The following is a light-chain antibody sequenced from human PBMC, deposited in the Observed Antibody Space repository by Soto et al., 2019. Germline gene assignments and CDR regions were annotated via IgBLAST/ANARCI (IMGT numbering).Light chain of an antibody. CDR1: QGIRDA. V-gene: IGKV1-17*01. Sequence: DIQMTQSPSSLSASVGDRVTITCRASQGIRDALGWYQQKPGKVPKRLIYSASSLQSGVPSRFSGSRSGTEFTLTISSLQPDDFATYYCQQYNSYYLTFGGGTKVEIK. CDR3: QQYNSYYLT. J-gene: IGKJ4*01. CDR2: SAS.